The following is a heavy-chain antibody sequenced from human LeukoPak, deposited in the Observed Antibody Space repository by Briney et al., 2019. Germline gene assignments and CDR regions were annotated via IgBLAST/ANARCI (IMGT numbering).Heavy chain of an antibody. CDR3: AREIKSARGSFGP. D-gene: IGHD3-16*01. J-gene: IGHJ5*02. Sequence: SETLSLTCAVYGGALSGYYWSWIRQPPGKGLEWIGEINHRGGTNYNPSLKSRVSISVDTSKNQFSLKLSSVTAADTAVYYCAREIKSARGSFGPLGQGTLVNGFS. V-gene: IGHV4-34*01. CDR2: INHRGGT. CDR1: GGALSGYY.